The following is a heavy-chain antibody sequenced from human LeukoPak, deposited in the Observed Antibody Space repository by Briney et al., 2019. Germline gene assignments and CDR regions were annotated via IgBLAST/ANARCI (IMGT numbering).Heavy chain of an antibody. CDR1: GGTFSSYA. CDR3: ARGPYYDSSGYFNYFDY. J-gene: IGHJ4*02. Sequence: GASVTVSCTASGGTFSSYAISWVRQAPGQGLEWMGGIIPIFGTANYAQKFQGRVTITADESTSTAYMELSSLRSEDTAVYYCARGPYYDSSGYFNYFDYWGQGTLVTVSS. V-gene: IGHV1-69*13. CDR2: IIPIFGTA. D-gene: IGHD3-22*01.